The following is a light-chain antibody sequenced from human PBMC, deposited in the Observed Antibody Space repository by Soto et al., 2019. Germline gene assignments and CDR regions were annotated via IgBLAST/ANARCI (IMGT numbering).Light chain of an antibody. CDR1: SSNIGNNY. CDR3: GTWGSSLSAVV. CDR2: DNN. Sequence: QSVLTQPPSVSAAPGQKVTISCSGSSSNIGNNYVSWYQQLPGTAPKLLIYDNNKRPSGIPDRFSGSKSGTSATLGITGLQAGDEAGYDCGTWGSSLSAVVFAGGTKVTVL. V-gene: IGLV1-51*01. J-gene: IGLJ2*01.